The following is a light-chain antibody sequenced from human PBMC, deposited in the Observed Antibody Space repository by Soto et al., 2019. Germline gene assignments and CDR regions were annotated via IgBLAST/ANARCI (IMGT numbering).Light chain of an antibody. CDR2: EVN. J-gene: IGLJ2*01. CDR3: TSYAGSNNLV. CDR1: SSDVGGYSY. V-gene: IGLV2-8*01. Sequence: QSALTQPPSASGSPGQSVTISCTGTSSDVGGYSYVSWYQVHPGKAPKLMISEVNKRPSGVPDRFSGSKSGNTASLTVSGLQAEDEADYYCTSYAGSNNLVFGGGTKLTVL.